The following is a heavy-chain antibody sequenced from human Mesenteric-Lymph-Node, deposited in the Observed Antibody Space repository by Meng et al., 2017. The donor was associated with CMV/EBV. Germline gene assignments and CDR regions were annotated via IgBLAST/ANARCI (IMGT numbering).Heavy chain of an antibody. V-gene: IGHV4-39*07. CDR1: GGSIGSSSFH. CDR2: IFYTGST. Sequence: GSLRLSCTVSGGSIGSSSFHWGWIRQPPGKGLEWIGSIFYTGSTYYNPSLQSRLTISLDTSNNQFSLKLTSVTAADTAVYYCARVDIMTTFLLDLWGQGTLVTVSS. J-gene: IGHJ5*02. CDR3: ARVDIMTTFLLDL. D-gene: IGHD4-11*01.